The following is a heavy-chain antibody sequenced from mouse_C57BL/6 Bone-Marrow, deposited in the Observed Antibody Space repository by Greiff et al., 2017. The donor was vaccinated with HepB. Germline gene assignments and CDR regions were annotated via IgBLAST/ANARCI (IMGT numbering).Heavy chain of an antibody. J-gene: IGHJ3*01. CDR3: ARAGWGFAY. Sequence: EVKLVESGGGLVKPGGSLKLSCAASGFTFSSYAMSWVRQTPEKRLEWVATISDGGSYTYYPDNVKGRFTISRDNAKNNLYLQMSHLKSEDTAMYYCARAGWGFAYWGQGTLVTVSA. CDR2: ISDGGSYT. V-gene: IGHV5-4*03. CDR1: GFTFSSYA.